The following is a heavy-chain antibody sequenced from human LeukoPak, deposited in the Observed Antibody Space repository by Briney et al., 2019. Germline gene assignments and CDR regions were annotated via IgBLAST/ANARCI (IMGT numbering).Heavy chain of an antibody. CDR3: ARQTAAAGTLAFDI. CDR1: GYSFTNYW. Sequence: GESLKISCKGSGYSFTNYWIGWVRQMPGKGLEWMGIIYPGDSDTRYSPSFQGQVTISADKSISTACLQWSSLKASDTAMYYCARQTAAAGTLAFDIWGQGTMVTVSS. D-gene: IGHD6-13*01. CDR2: IYPGDSDT. V-gene: IGHV5-51*01. J-gene: IGHJ3*02.